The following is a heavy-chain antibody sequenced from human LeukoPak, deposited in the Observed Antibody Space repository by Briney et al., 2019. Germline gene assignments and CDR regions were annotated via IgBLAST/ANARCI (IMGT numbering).Heavy chain of an antibody. J-gene: IGHJ4*02. CDR3: ARGGSSWYERGAHYFDY. CDR1: GGSISSGSYY. Sequence: SETLSLTCTVSGGSISSGSYYWGWIRQPPGNGLEWIGSIYYSGSTYYNPSLKSRVTISVDTSKNQFSLKLSSVTAADTAVYYCARGGSSWYERGAHYFDYWGQGTLVTVSS. CDR2: IYYSGST. D-gene: IGHD6-13*01. V-gene: IGHV4-39*07.